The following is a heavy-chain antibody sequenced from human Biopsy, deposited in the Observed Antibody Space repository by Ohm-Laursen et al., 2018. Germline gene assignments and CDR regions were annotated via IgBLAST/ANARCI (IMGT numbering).Heavy chain of an antibody. CDR2: IIPIFGTA. Sequence: GASVKVSCKPSGGTFSSHAISWVRQAPGQGLEWMGGIIPIFGTAEYAQNFQGRLTITADESTSTSCMDLISLRSEDTAVYYCARDRSSGSYSPSDYWGQGTLVTVSS. J-gene: IGHJ4*02. V-gene: IGHV1-69*13. CDR3: ARDRSSGSYSPSDY. CDR1: GGTFSSHA. D-gene: IGHD1-26*01.